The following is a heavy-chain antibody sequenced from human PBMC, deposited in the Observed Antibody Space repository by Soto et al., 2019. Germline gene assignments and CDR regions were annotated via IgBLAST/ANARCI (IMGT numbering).Heavy chain of an antibody. CDR3: VIMGGAGVDGVYYYGMDV. CDR1: GVTFSNYG. D-gene: IGHD2-8*01. Sequence: EVQLVESGGGLIQPGGSLRLSCAASGVTFSNYGINWVRQAPGKGLEWVSYISSSSDTIYYVDSVTGRFTISRDNAKNSLYLQMNSLSAEDTAVYYCVIMGGAGVDGVYYYGMDVWGQGTAVTVSS. J-gene: IGHJ6*02. V-gene: IGHV3-48*01. CDR2: ISSSSDTI.